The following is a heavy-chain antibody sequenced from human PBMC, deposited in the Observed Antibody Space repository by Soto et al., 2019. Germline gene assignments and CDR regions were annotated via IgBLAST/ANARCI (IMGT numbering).Heavy chain of an antibody. J-gene: IGHJ3*02. CDR3: AKPRGGYCSGGSCPSPNAFDI. CDR2: ISGSGGST. CDR1: GFTFSSYA. V-gene: IGHV3-23*01. D-gene: IGHD2-15*01. Sequence: EVQLLESGGGLVQPGGSLRLSCAASGFTFSSYAMSWVRQAPGKGLEWVSAISGSGGSTYYADSVKGRFTISRDNSKNTLYLQMTSLRAEDTAVYYCAKPRGGYCSGGSCPSPNAFDIWGQGTMVTVSS.